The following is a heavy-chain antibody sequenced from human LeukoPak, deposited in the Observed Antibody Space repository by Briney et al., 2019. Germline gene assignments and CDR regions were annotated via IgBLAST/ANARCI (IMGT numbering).Heavy chain of an antibody. J-gene: IGHJ4*02. CDR2: MNWDGSRT. D-gene: IGHD3-16*01. CDR1: GFTFSSYW. V-gene: IGHV3-74*01. CDR3: AREGWGLRVASILIHPDYGGFDY. Sequence: PGGSLRLSCVASGFTFSSYWVHWVRQAPGKRLLWVSRMNWDGSRTTYADSAEGRFAISRDNSKNTLYLQTNSLRAEDTAVYYCAREGWGLRVASILIHPDYGGFDYWGQGTLVTVSS.